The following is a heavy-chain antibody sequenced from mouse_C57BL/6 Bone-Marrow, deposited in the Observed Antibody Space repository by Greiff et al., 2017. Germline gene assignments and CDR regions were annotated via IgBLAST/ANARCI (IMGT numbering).Heavy chain of an antibody. CDR2: IHPNSGST. V-gene: IGHV1-64*01. D-gene: IGHD2-3*01. J-gene: IGHJ1*03. CDR3: ARDDGYYVWYFDV. CDR1: GYTFTSYW. Sequence: QLQQPGAELVKPGASVKLSCKASGYTFTSYWMHWVKQRPGQGLEWIGMIHPNSGSTNYNEKFKSKATLTVDKSSSTAYMQLSSLTSEDSAVYYCARDDGYYVWYFDVWGTGTTVTVSS.